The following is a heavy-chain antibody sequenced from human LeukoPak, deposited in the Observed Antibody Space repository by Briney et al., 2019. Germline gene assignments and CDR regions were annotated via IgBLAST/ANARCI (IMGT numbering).Heavy chain of an antibody. CDR2: IRSKAYGGTT. CDR3: TSLRDSSGYYYEGDAFDI. CDR1: GFTFDDYA. J-gene: IGHJ3*02. Sequence: PGGSLRLSCAASGFTFDDYAMSWVRQAPGKGLEWVGFIRSKAYGGTTKYAASVKGRFTISRDDSKSIAYLQMNSLKTEDTAVYYCTSLRDSSGYYYEGDAFDIWGQGTMVTVSS. D-gene: IGHD3-22*01. V-gene: IGHV3-49*04.